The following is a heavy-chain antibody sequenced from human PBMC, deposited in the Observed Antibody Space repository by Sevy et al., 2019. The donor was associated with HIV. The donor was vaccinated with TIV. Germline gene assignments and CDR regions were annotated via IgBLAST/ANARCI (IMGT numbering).Heavy chain of an antibody. D-gene: IGHD3-10*01. CDR1: GFTFSSYA. J-gene: IGHJ4*02. V-gene: IGHV3-30-3*01. CDR2: MAYDGSNE. Sequence: GGSLRLSCAASGFTFSSYAMHWVRQAPGKGLEWVAVMAYDGSNEYYADSVKGRFSISRDNSKSTPFLQMNSLRTEDAAVYYCARENYGNNYFDYWGQGTLVTVSS. CDR3: ARENYGNNYFDY.